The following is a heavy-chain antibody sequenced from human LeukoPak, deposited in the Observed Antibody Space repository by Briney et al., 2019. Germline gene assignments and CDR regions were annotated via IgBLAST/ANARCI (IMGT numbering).Heavy chain of an antibody. Sequence: GGSLTLSCAASGFTFSYYSMNWVRQAPGEGLEWVSSISSSSSTIYYADSVKGRFPISRDNAKNSLYLQMTSLRDEDTAVYYCARDLRGDLTLDYWGQGTLVTVSS. CDR3: ARDLRGDLTLDY. CDR2: ISSSSSTI. J-gene: IGHJ4*02. D-gene: IGHD2-21*02. CDR1: GFTFSYYS. V-gene: IGHV3-48*02.